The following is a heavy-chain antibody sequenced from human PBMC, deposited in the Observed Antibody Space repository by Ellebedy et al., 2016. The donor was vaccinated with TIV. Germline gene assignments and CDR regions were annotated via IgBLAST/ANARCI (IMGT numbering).Heavy chain of an antibody. Sequence: GESLKISCEASGFIFSTYNMNWVRQAPGKGLEWVSSISSSSSYIYYADSVKGRFTISRDNAKNSLYLQMNSLRAEDTAVYYCARGLRYSDPWGQGTLVTVSS. CDR2: ISSSSSYI. CDR1: GFIFSTYN. V-gene: IGHV3-21*01. J-gene: IGHJ5*02. D-gene: IGHD3-9*01. CDR3: ARGLRYSDP.